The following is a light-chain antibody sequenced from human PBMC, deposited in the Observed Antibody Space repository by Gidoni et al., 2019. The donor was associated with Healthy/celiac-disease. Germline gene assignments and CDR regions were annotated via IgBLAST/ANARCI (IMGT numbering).Light chain of an antibody. CDR3: QQYNNWRWT. J-gene: IGKJ1*01. V-gene: IGKV3-15*01. CDR2: GAS. CDR1: QSVSSN. Sequence: EIVMTHSPATLSVSPGERATLSCRASQSVSSNLAWYQQKPGQAPRLLIYGASTRATGIPARFSGSGSGTEFTLTISSLQSEDLAVYYCQQYNNWRWTFGQGTKVEIK.